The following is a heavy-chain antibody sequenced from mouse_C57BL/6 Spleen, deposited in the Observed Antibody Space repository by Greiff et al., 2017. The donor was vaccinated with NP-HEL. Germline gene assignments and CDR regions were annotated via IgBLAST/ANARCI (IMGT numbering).Heavy chain of an antibody. D-gene: IGHD2-4*01. CDR1: GFNIKNTY. CDR3: ARGYYDYDGAAWFAY. J-gene: IGHJ3*01. V-gene: IGHV14-3*01. Sequence: EVQLQQSVAELVRPGASVKLSCTASGFNIKNTYMHWVKQRPEQGLEWIGRIDPANGNTKYAPKFQGKATITADTSSNTAYLRLSSLTSEDTAIYYCARGYYDYDGAAWFAYWGQGTLVTVSA. CDR2: IDPANGNT.